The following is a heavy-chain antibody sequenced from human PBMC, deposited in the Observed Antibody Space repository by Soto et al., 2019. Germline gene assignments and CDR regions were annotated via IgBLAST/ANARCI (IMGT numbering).Heavy chain of an antibody. Sequence: RRLSCAASGFTFSNAWMSWVRQAPGKGLEWVGRIKSKTDGGTTDYAAPVKGRFTISRDDSKNTLYLQMNSLKTEDTAVYYCTTGWTATNYYYYGMDVWGQGTTVTVSS. CDR1: GFTFSNAW. V-gene: IGHV3-15*01. CDR3: TTGWTATNYYYYGMDV. D-gene: IGHD6-25*01. CDR2: IKSKTDGGTT. J-gene: IGHJ6*02.